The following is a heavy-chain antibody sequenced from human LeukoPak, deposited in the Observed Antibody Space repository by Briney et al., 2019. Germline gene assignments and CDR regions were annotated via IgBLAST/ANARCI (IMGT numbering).Heavy chain of an antibody. J-gene: IGHJ4*02. D-gene: IGHD2-2*02. Sequence: GGSLRLSCAASGFTFSSYAMSWVRQAPGKGLGWVSAISGSGGSTYYADSVKGRFTISRDNSKNTLYLQMNSLRAEETDVYYCAKYEGGYCSSSSCYSCDYWGQGTLVTVSS. CDR1: GFTFSSYA. CDR3: AKYEGGYCSSSSCYSCDY. CDR2: ISGSGGST. V-gene: IGHV3-23*01.